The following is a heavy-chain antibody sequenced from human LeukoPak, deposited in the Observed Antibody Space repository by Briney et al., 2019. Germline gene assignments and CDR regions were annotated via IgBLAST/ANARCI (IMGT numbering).Heavy chain of an antibody. CDR3: ARLRYDSSGYYSIFDY. D-gene: IGHD3-22*01. CDR2: ITRTSIYI. J-gene: IGHJ4*02. CDR1: GFTFSSYT. V-gene: IGHV3-21*01. Sequence: GGSLRLSCAASGFTFSSYTMTWVRQAPGKGLEWVSSITRTSIYIYYADLVKGRFTISRDNAKNSLYLQMNSLRAEDTAVYYCARLRYDSSGYYSIFDYWGQGTLVTVSS.